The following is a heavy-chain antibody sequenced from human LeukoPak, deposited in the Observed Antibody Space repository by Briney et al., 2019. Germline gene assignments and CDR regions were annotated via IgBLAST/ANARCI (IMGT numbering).Heavy chain of an antibody. CDR2: FYDTRSP. V-gene: IGHV4-59*01. Sequence: SEILSLTCTVSGGSISLYYWSWIRQPPGKGLEWIGYFYDTRSPKYNPSLERRVTISVDMSRNQFSLNLTSVTAADTAVYYCARGRGSLTYWGQGTLATVSS. CDR3: ARGRGSLTY. J-gene: IGHJ4*02. D-gene: IGHD3-10*01. CDR1: GGSISLYY.